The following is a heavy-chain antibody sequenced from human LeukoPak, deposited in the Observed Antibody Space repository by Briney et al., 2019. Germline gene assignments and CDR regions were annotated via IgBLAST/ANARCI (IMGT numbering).Heavy chain of an antibody. CDR1: GFTVSSNY. Sequence: GGSLRLSCAASGFTVSSNYMSWVRQAPGKGLEWVSVIYSGGSTYYADSVKGRFTISRDNSKNTLYLQMNSLRAEDTAVYYCAGSSRGANYYYYYMDVWGKGTTVTISS. CDR3: AGSSRGANYYYYYMDV. V-gene: IGHV3-66*01. D-gene: IGHD6-6*01. J-gene: IGHJ6*03. CDR2: IYSGGST.